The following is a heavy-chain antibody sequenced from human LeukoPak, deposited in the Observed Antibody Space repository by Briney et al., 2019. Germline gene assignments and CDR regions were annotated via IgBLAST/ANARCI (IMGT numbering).Heavy chain of an antibody. Sequence: GGSLRLSCAASGFTFSSYGMHWVRQAPGKGLEWVAAIWYDGSNKYYADSVKGRFTISRDNSKNTLYLQMNSLRAEDTAVYYCARDLSIAARPRWFDPWGQGTLVTVSS. D-gene: IGHD6-6*01. CDR3: ARDLSIAARPRWFDP. J-gene: IGHJ5*02. V-gene: IGHV3-33*01. CDR1: GFTFSSYG. CDR2: IWYDGSNK.